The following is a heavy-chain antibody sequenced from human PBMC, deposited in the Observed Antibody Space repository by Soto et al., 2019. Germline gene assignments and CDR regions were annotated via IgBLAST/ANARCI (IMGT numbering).Heavy chain of an antibody. V-gene: IGHV3-23*01. J-gene: IGHJ4*02. CDR2: ISGSGGST. D-gene: IGHD3-22*01. CDR1: GFTFSSYA. CDR3: AKGRAYYYDSSGYIDD. Sequence: PGGSLRLSCAASGFTFSSYAMSWVRQAPGKGLEWVSAISGSGGSTYYADSVKGRFTISRDNSKNTLYLQMNSLRAEDTAVYYCAKGRAYYYDSSGYIDDWGQGTLVTVSS.